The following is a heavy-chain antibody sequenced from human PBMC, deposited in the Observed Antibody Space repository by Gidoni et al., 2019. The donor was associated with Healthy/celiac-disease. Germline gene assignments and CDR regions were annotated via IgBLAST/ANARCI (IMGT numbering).Heavy chain of an antibody. CDR3: AKDCPGGDDFGDYFDY. J-gene: IGHJ4*02. D-gene: IGHD3-3*01. V-gene: IGHV3-23*04. CDR2: ISGSGGST. Sequence: EVQLVESGGGLVQPGGSLRLSCAASGFTFSSYAMSWVRQAPGKGLEWVSAISGSGGSTYYADSVKGRFTISRDNSKNTLYLQMNSLRAEDTAVYYCAKDCPGGDDFGDYFDYWGQGTLVTVSS. CDR1: GFTFSSYA.